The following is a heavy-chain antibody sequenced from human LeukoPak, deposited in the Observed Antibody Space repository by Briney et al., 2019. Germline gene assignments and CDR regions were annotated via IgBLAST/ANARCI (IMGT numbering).Heavy chain of an antibody. CDR3: ARERQQLGFNWFDP. CDR1: GASISDYY. V-gene: IGHV4-4*07. J-gene: IGHJ5*02. CDR2: IYSSGHT. Sequence: PSETLSLTCSVSGASISDYYWGWVRQPAGKGLEWIGRIYSSGHTNYNPSLKSRVTMSVDTSKNQFSLKLNSVSAADTAVYYCARERQQLGFNWFDPWGQGTLVTVSS. D-gene: IGHD6-13*01.